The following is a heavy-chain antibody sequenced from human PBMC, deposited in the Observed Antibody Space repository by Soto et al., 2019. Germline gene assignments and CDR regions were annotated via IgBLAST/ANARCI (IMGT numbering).Heavy chain of an antibody. V-gene: IGHV3-33*01. CDR3: ARARYCSGGSCLLDY. J-gene: IGHJ4*02. D-gene: IGHD2-15*01. CDR1: GFTFSSYG. CDR2: IWYDGSNK. Sequence: QVQLVESGGGVVQPGRSLRLSCAASGFTFSSYGMHWVRQAPGKGLEWVAVIWYDGSNKYYADSVKGRFTISRDNSKSTLYLQMNSLRAEDTAVYYCARARYCSGGSCLLDYWGQGTLVTVSS.